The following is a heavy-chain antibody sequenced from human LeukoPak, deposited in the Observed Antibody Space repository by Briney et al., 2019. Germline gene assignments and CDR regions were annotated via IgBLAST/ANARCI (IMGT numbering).Heavy chain of an antibody. J-gene: IGHJ4*02. Sequence: SETLSLTCTVSGGSISSYYWSWIRQPPGKGLEWIGYIYYSGSTNYSPSLKSRVTISVDTSKNRFSLRLSSVTAADTAVYYCARRFPGAPFHALDYWGQGTLVTVSS. CDR1: GGSISSYY. V-gene: IGHV4-59*08. CDR2: IYYSGST. CDR3: ARRFPGAPFHALDY.